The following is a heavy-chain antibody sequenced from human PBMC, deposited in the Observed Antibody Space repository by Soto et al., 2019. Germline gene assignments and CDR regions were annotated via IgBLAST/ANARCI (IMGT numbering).Heavy chain of an antibody. Sequence: SVKVSCKASGGTFSNYAISWVRQAPGQGLEWMGGIIPIFNTANYAQKFQGRVTITADKSTSTAYMELSSLRSEDTVVYYCARGLVVPAGIRYYYYGMDVWGQGTTVTVSS. CDR1: GGTFSNYA. J-gene: IGHJ6*02. V-gene: IGHV1-69*06. CDR3: ARGLVVPAGIRYYYYGMDV. CDR2: IIPIFNTA. D-gene: IGHD2-2*01.